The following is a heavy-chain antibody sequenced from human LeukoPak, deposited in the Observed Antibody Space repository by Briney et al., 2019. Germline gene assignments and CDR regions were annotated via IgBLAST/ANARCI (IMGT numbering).Heavy chain of an antibody. D-gene: IGHD6-13*01. CDR3: ATASAAAGIFNY. CDR2: NYYSGSN. J-gene: IGHJ4*02. CDR1: GGSISSGGYY. Sequence: PSQTLSLTCTVSGGSISSGGYYWSWIRQHPGKGLEGIGYNYYSGSNYYNPSLKSRVTISVDTSKNQFSLKLSSVTAADTAVYYCATASAAAGIFNYWGQGTLVTVSS. V-gene: IGHV4-31*03.